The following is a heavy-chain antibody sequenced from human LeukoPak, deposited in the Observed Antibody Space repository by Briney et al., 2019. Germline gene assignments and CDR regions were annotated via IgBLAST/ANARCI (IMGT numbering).Heavy chain of an antibody. CDR2: IYGGGST. Sequence: GGSLRLSCAASGFTVSSNYMSWVRQAPGKGLEWVSIIYGGGSTYYADSVRGRFTISRDNSKNTLYLQMNSLRAEDTAVFYCARERDCSSTSCRSDAFDLWGQGATVTVSS. J-gene: IGHJ3*01. D-gene: IGHD2-2*01. CDR3: ARERDCSSTSCRSDAFDL. CDR1: GFTVSSNY. V-gene: IGHV3-66*02.